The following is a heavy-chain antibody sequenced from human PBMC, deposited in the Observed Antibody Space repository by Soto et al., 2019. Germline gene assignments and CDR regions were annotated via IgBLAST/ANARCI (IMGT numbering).Heavy chain of an antibody. CDR1: GGSISSYY. CDR2: IYYSGST. Sequence: SETLSLTCIVSGGSISSYYWSWIRQPPGKGLEWIGYIYYSGSTNYNPSLKSRVTISVDTSKNQFSLKLSSVTAADTAVYYCARSVPYDFWSGYPPSYYYYYYMDVWGKGTTVTVSS. CDR3: ARSVPYDFWSGYPPSYYYYYYMDV. J-gene: IGHJ6*03. D-gene: IGHD3-3*01. V-gene: IGHV4-59*01.